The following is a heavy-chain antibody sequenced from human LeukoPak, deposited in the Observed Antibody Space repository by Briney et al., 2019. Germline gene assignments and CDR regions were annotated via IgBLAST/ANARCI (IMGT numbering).Heavy chain of an antibody. CDR2: INHGGST. Sequence: SETLSLTCAVYGGSFSGYHWSWIRQPPGKGLEWIGEINHGGSTSYNPSLKTRVIISVDTSKNQFSLKLSSVTAADTAVYYCARGGYSYGYGYFDYWGQGTLVTVSS. CDR1: GGSFSGYH. CDR3: ARGGYSYGYGYFDY. J-gene: IGHJ4*02. V-gene: IGHV4-34*01. D-gene: IGHD5-18*01.